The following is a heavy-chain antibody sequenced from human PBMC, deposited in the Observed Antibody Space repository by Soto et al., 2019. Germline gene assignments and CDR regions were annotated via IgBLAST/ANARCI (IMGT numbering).Heavy chain of an antibody. CDR2: ISGSGGST. Sequence: GGSLRLSCAASGFTFSSYAMSWVRQAPGKGLEWVSAISGSGGSTYYADSVKGRFTISRDNSKNTLYLQMNSLRAEDTAVYYCAKLRGAYDFWSGQLDAFDIWGQGTMVTVSS. D-gene: IGHD3-3*01. CDR3: AKLRGAYDFWSGQLDAFDI. J-gene: IGHJ3*02. V-gene: IGHV3-23*01. CDR1: GFTFSSYA.